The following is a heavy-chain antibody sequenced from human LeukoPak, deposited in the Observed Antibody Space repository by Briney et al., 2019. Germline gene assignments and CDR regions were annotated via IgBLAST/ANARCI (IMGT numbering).Heavy chain of an antibody. CDR3: ARDEDYFDSSGYRDAFDI. D-gene: IGHD3-22*01. V-gene: IGHV3-7*01. Sequence: GGSLRLSCAASGFTFSNAWMSWVRQAPGKGLEWVANIKQDGSEKYYVDSVKGRFTISRDNAKNSLYLQMNSLRAEDTAVYYCARDEDYFDSSGYRDAFDIWGQGTMVTVSS. CDR1: GFTFSNAW. CDR2: IKQDGSEK. J-gene: IGHJ3*02.